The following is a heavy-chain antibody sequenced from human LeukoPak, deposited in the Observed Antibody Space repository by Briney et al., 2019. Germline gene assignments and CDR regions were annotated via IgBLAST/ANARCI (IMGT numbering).Heavy chain of an antibody. CDR3: AKWGDYDVLTGYYVSDF. CDR2: ISGRRDNT. Sequence: GGSLRLSCVASGLIFSNYAMHWIRQAPGKWLESVSAISGRRDNTYYADSVKGRFTLSRDSSKNTLYLQMNSLRADDTAVYYCAKWGDYDVLTGYYVSDFWGQGTLVTVSS. V-gene: IGHV3-23*01. J-gene: IGHJ4*02. CDR1: GLIFSNYA. D-gene: IGHD3-9*01.